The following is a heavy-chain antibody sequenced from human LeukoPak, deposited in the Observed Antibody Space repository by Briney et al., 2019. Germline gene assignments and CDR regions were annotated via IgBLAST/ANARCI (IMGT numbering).Heavy chain of an antibody. J-gene: IGHJ4*02. Sequence: GGSLRLSCAASGFTFSSYWMSWVRQAPGKGLEWVANIKQDGSEKYYVDSVKGRFTISRDNAKNSLSLQLNSLRLEDTAVYYCARGHYDVLAASYKWTPDYWGQGTLVTVSS. CDR2: IKQDGSEK. D-gene: IGHD3-9*01. CDR1: GFTFSSYW. CDR3: ARGHYDVLAASYKWTPDY. V-gene: IGHV3-7*01.